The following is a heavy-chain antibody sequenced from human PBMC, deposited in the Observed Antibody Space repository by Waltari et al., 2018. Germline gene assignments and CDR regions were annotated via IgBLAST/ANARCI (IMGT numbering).Heavy chain of an antibody. Sequence: QVQMVESGGGVVQPGRSLRLSCAAAGFTFSSEGMHSVRQATGQGLERAAVIRYDGSNKHYADSVKGRFTISRDNSKSTLYLHMNSLRAEDTAVYYCAKNWQLLYPMYYFDYWGQGTLVTVSS. CDR1: GFTFSSEG. CDR3: AKNWQLLYPMYYFDY. D-gene: IGHD2-2*02. CDR2: IRYDGSNK. V-gene: IGHV3-30*02. J-gene: IGHJ4*02.